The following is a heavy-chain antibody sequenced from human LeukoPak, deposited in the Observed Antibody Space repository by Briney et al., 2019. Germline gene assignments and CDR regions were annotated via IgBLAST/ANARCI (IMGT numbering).Heavy chain of an antibody. CDR2: MNWISDFK. V-gene: IGHV3-9*03. Sequence: PGRSLRLSCAASGFNFDDSAKHWVRQAPGKGLEWVSAMNWISDFKAYADSVKGRFTISRDNDKNSVHLQMNSLRPEDMAVYYCAKGPKENWYFDLWGRGTLVTVSS. J-gene: IGHJ2*01. CDR3: AKGPKENWYFDL. CDR1: GFNFDDSA.